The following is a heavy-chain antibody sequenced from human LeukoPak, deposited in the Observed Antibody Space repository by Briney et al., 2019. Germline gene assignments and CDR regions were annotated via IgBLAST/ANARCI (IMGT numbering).Heavy chain of an antibody. CDR1: GYSFTSYW. CDR2: VDPTDSYS. V-gene: IGHV5-10-1*01. CDR3: ARHAGRGDAFDI. Sequence: GESLKISCKGSGYSFTSYWISWGRQMPGRGLEWMGTVDPTDSYSTYSPSFQGHVTISADKSISTAYLQWSSLKASDTAMYSCARHAGRGDAFDIWGQGTMVTVSS. J-gene: IGHJ3*02. D-gene: IGHD3-10*01.